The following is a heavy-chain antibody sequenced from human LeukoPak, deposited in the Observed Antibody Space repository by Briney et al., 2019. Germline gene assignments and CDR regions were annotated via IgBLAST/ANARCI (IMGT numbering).Heavy chain of an antibody. Sequence: GGSLRLSCAASGFTFSSYEMNWVRQAPGKGLEWVAFIRYDGSNKYYADSVKGRFTISRDNSKNTLYLQMNSLRAEDTAVYYCAKDIVGATGTDYWGQGTLVTVSS. CDR1: GFTFSSYE. CDR2: IRYDGSNK. D-gene: IGHD1-26*01. CDR3: AKDIVGATGTDY. V-gene: IGHV3-30*02. J-gene: IGHJ4*02.